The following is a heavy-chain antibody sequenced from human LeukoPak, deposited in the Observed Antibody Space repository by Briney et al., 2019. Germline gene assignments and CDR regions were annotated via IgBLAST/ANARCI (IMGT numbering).Heavy chain of an antibody. CDR2: IRSSGGST. Sequence: GGSLRLSCAASGFTFSSYAMTWVRQAPGKGLEWVSAIRSSGGSTYYADSVKGRFTISRDNSKNTLYLQMNSLRAEDTAVYYCARYLYDSSGYYPLGGQGTLVTVSS. CDR3: ARYLYDSSGYYPL. J-gene: IGHJ4*02. CDR1: GFTFSSYA. V-gene: IGHV3-23*01. D-gene: IGHD3-22*01.